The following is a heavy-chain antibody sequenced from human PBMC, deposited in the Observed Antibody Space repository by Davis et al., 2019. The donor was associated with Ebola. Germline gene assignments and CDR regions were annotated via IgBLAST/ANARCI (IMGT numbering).Heavy chain of an antibody. CDR1: EYSISSGYY. J-gene: IGHJ4*02. D-gene: IGHD2/OR15-2a*01. V-gene: IGHV4-38-2*02. CDR3: AASMQLYLFNF. Sequence: MPSETLSLTCSVSEYSISSGYYWGWIRQPPGKGLEWIGSIYHSGGSYYNPSLKSRVTISVDTSKNQLSLRLSSVTAADTAVYYCAASMQLYLFNFWGQGTLVTVSS. CDR2: IYHSGGS.